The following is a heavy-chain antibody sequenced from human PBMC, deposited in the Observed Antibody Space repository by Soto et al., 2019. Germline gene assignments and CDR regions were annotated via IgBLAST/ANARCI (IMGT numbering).Heavy chain of an antibody. Sequence: PGGSLRLSCAASGFTFSSYAMSWVRQAPGKGLEWVSAISGSGGSTYYADSVKGRFTISRDKSKNTLYLQMNSLRAEDTAVYYCAKSTSPHIVVVVATTDYWGQGTMVTVPS. CDR2: ISGSGGST. D-gene: IGHD2-15*01. V-gene: IGHV3-23*01. CDR1: GFTFSSYA. CDR3: AKSTSPHIVVVVATTDY. J-gene: IGHJ4*02.